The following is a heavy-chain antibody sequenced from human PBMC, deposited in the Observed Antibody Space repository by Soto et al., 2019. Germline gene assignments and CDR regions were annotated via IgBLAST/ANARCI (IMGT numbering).Heavy chain of an antibody. V-gene: IGHV3-43D*04. CDR2: ITWNGDST. CDR1: GFTFDDYA. CDR3: VKGAPAGKWNWFDS. J-gene: IGHJ5*01. D-gene: IGHD6-13*01. Sequence: PGGSLRLSCAASGFTFDDYAMHWVRQAPGKGLEWVSFITWNGDSTYYANSVKGRVTISRDNSKNSLYLQMNSLRAEDTAFYYCVKGAPAGKWNWFDSWGQGTLVTVSS.